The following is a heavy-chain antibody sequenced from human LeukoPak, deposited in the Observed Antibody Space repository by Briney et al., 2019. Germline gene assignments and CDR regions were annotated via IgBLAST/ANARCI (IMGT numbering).Heavy chain of an antibody. CDR2: IKGDGSAQ. V-gene: IGHV3-7*01. D-gene: IGHD5-18*01. CDR3: ATSVDTAAGPY. Sequence: GGSLRLSCAASGFSFSSYWMTWVRQAPRKGLEWVANIKGDGSAQFYVDSVKGRFAISRDNARNSLYLHMNSLRDEDTAVYYCATSVDTAAGPYWGQGTLVTVSS. J-gene: IGHJ4*02. CDR1: GFSFSSYW.